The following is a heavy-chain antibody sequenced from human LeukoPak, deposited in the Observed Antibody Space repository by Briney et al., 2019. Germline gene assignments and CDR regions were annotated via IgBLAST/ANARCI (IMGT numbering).Heavy chain of an antibody. CDR2: IYPGDSDT. V-gene: IGHV5-51*01. CDR1: GYSFTSYW. D-gene: IGHD2-2*01. J-gene: IGHJ4*02. CDR3: ARHYCSSTSCYKDY. Sequence: GESLKISCXGSGYSFTSYWIGWVRQMPGKGLEWMGIIYPGDSDTRYSPSFQGQVTISADKSISTAYLQWSSLKASDTAMYYCARHYCSSTSCYKDYWGQGTLITVSS.